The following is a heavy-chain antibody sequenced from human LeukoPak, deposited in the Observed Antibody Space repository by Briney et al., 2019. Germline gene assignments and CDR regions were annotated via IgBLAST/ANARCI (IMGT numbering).Heavy chain of an antibody. CDR1: GFTLSSHN. CDR3: ARPGITAFDI. V-gene: IGHV3-48*01. J-gene: IGHJ3*02. D-gene: IGHD3-10*01. CDR2: VSSSGSIT. Sequence: GGSLRLSCVASGFTLSSHNINWVRQAPGKGLEWVSHVSSSGSITYYGDSVKGRITISRDNAKNSVSLYMNSLRAEDSAVYYCARPGITAFDIWGQGTMVTVSS.